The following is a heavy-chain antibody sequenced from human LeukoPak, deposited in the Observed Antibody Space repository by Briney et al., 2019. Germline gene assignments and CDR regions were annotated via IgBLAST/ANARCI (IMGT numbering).Heavy chain of an antibody. D-gene: IGHD6-13*01. CDR1: GYTFTSSG. Sequence: GSVKVSCKASGYTFTSSGISWVRQAPGQRLEWMGWISAYNGNTNYTQKIQGRVTMTTDTSTSTAYMELRSLRSDDTAVYYCARDRFVAAAGLGYWGQGTLVTVSS. CDR3: ARDRFVAAAGLGY. CDR2: ISAYNGNT. V-gene: IGHV1-18*01. J-gene: IGHJ4*02.